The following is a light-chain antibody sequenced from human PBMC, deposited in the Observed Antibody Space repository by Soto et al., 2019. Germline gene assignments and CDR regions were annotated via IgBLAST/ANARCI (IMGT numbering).Light chain of an antibody. CDR1: SSDVGAYNY. CDR2: EVT. J-gene: IGLJ3*02. CDR3: SSFASSNTWV. Sequence: QSALTQPPSASGSPGQSVTISCTGTSSDVGAYNYVSWYQQHAGKAPKLVIYEVTKRPSGVPDRFSGSKSANTASLTVSGXXXXXXXDXYCSSFASSNTWVFGGGTKLTVL. V-gene: IGLV2-8*01.